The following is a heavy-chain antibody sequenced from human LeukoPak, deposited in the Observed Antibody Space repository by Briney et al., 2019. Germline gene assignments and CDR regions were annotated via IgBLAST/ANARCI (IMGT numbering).Heavy chain of an antibody. Sequence: GGSLRLSCAASGFIYSSYVMTWVRQAPGKGLEWVSSISGSGGSPYYADSAKGRFTISRDNSKNTLYLQMNNLRAEDTAIYYCAEDRQSSSSSHFFDSWGQGTLVTVSS. D-gene: IGHD6-6*01. CDR1: GFIYSSYV. V-gene: IGHV3-23*01. CDR3: AEDRQSSSSSHFFDS. CDR2: ISGSGGSP. J-gene: IGHJ4*02.